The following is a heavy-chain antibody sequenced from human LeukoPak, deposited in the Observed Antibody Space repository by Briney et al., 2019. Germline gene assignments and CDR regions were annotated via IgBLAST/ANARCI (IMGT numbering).Heavy chain of an antibody. J-gene: IGHJ4*02. CDR1: GFTLSSYG. V-gene: IGHV3-33*01. Sequence: GGSLRLSCAASGFTLSSYGMHWVRQAPGEGLGSGSVIWYDGSNKYYADSVKGRFTISRDNSKNTLYLQMNSLRAEDTAVYYCARERLGELSLVDYWGQGTLVTVSS. D-gene: IGHD3-16*02. CDR2: IWYDGSNK. CDR3: ARERLGELSLVDY.